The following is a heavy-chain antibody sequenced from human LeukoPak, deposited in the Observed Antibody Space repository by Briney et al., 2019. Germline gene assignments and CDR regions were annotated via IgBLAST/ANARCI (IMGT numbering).Heavy chain of an antibody. CDR3: VRDRGTYRPIDY. D-gene: IGHD1-26*01. J-gene: IGHJ4*02. Sequence: GGSLRLSCAASGFTFSDNQMAWIRQAPGKGLEWVSHISSSGSIIYYVDYVKGRFTISRDNAQNSLYLQMNSLRAEDTAIYYCVRDRGTYRPIDYWGQGTLVTVSS. CDR2: ISSSGSII. V-gene: IGHV3-11*01. CDR1: GFTFSDNQ.